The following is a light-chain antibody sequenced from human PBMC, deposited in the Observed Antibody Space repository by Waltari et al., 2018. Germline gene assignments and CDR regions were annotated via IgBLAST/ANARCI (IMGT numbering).Light chain of an antibody. CDR1: QSVSYY. CDR3: QQRRTWPLT. J-gene: IGKJ4*01. Sequence: SCRASQSVSYYVAWYQQRPGQAPRLLIYDASSRATGIPARFSGSGSETDFTLTISSLEPEDFAVYYCQQRRTWPLTFGGGTKVEI. V-gene: IGKV3-11*01. CDR2: DAS.